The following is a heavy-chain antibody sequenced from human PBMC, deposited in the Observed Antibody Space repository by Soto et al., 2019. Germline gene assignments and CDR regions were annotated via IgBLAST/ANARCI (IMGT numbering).Heavy chain of an antibody. Sequence: QVQLVESGGGVVQPGTSLRLSYAASGFTFNNYGMHWVRQAPGTGLEWVAAISNDGSDKYYADSVKGRLTISRDNSKNTLYLRMDSLRAEDTAVYYCAKDQGIAASHGIDWGQGTMVTVSS. D-gene: IGHD6-13*01. CDR3: AKDQGIAASHGID. CDR2: ISNDGSDK. CDR1: GFTFNNYG. V-gene: IGHV3-30*18. J-gene: IGHJ3*01.